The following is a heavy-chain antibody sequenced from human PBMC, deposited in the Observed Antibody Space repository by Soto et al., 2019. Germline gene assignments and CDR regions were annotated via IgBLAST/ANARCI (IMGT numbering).Heavy chain of an antibody. CDR1: GGTFSSYA. J-gene: IGHJ5*02. Sequence: SVKVYCNASGGTFSSYAISWVRQAPVQGLEWMGGIIPIFGTANYAQKFQGRVAITADKSTSTAYMELSSLRSEDTAVYYCAAGTTLDNWFDPWGQGTLVTVSS. D-gene: IGHD1-7*01. V-gene: IGHV1-69*06. CDR2: IIPIFGTA. CDR3: AAGTTLDNWFDP.